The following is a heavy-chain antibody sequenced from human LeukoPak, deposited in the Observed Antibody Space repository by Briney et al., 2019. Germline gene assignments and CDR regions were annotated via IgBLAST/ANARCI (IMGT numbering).Heavy chain of an antibody. V-gene: IGHV3-30*01. D-gene: IGHD3-3*01. CDR1: GFTFSSYA. J-gene: IGHJ4*02. CDR3: AREWSVGPEIDY. Sequence: PGRSLRLSCAASGFTFSSYAMHWVRQALGKGLEWVAVISYDGSNKYYADSVKGRFTISRDNSKNTLYLQMNSLRAEDTAVYYCAREWSVGPEIDYWGQGTLVTVSS. CDR2: ISYDGSNK.